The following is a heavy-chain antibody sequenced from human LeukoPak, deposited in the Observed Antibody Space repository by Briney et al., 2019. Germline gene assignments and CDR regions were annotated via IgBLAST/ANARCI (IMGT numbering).Heavy chain of an antibody. J-gene: IGHJ5*02. CDR2: INPSGGST. V-gene: IGHV1-46*01. CDR1: GYTFTSYY. D-gene: IGHD1-1*01. Sequence: ATVKVSCKASGYTFTSYYMHWVRQAPGQGLEWMGIINPSGGSTSYAQKFQGRVTMTRDTSTSTVYMELSSLRSEDTAVYYCARAPTPGPAHLPAYNWFDPWGQGTLVTVSS. CDR3: ARAPTPGPAHLPAYNWFDP.